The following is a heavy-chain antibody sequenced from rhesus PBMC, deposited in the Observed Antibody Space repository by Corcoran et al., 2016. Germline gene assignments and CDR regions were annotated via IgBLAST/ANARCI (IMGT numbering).Heavy chain of an antibody. J-gene: IGHJ3*01. CDR1: GGSIRGYW. V-gene: IGHV4-160*01. CDR3: ARDVLNAFDF. Sequence: QLQLQESGPGLVKPSETLSLTCAVSGGSIRGYWWSWIRQPPGKGLEWIGRIDSSGSTDYNPSLKSRVTISRDTSKNQFSLKLSSVTAADTAVYYCARDVLNAFDFWGQGLRVTVSS. D-gene: IGHD3-16*01. CDR2: IDSSGST.